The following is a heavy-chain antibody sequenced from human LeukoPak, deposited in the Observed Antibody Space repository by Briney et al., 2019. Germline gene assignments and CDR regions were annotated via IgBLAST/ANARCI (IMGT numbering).Heavy chain of an antibody. CDR3: ARGVRRDYDILTGYSPPFDY. J-gene: IGHJ4*02. CDR2: INPNSGGT. V-gene: IGHV1-2*04. CDR1: GYTFTSYD. D-gene: IGHD3-9*01. Sequence: GASVKVSCKASGYTFTSYDINWVRQATGQGLEWMGWINPNSGGTNYAQKFQGWVTMTRDTSISTAYMELSKLRSDDTAVYYCARGVRRDYDILTGYSPPFDYWGQGTLVTVSS.